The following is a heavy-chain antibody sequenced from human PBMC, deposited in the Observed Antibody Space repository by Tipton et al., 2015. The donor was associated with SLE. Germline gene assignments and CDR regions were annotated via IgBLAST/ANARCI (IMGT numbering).Heavy chain of an antibody. V-gene: IGHV3-74*01. J-gene: IGHJ4*02. CDR1: GYSFSTYW. CDR2: INNGGGTT. Sequence: SLRLSCAGSGYSFSTYWMHWVRQSPGKGLVWVSRINNGGGTTYYADSVKGRFTISRDNAKNTLYLQMNSLRADDTAVYYCAKGYECGYGGCLFDYWGQGILVTVSS. CDR3: AKGYECGYGGCLFDY. D-gene: IGHD5-12*01.